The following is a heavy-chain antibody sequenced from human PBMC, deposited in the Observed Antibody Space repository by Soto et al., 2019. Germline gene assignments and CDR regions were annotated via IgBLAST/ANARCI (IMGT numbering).Heavy chain of an antibody. D-gene: IGHD2-15*01. V-gene: IGHV4-34*01. J-gene: IGHJ4*02. Sequence: PSETLSLTCAVYGGSFSGYYWSWIRQPPGKGLEWIGEINHSGRTNYNPSLKSRVTISVDTSKNQFSLKLSSVTAADTAGYYCATSGGYCSGGSCYVPFDYWGQGTLVTVSS. CDR1: GGSFSGYY. CDR2: INHSGRT. CDR3: ATSGGYCSGGSCYVPFDY.